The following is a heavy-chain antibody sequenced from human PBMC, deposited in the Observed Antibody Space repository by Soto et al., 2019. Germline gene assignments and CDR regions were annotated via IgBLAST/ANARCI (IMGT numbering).Heavy chain of an antibody. Sequence: EVQLVESGGGLVQPGGSLKLSCAASGFTFSGSAMHWVRQASGKGLEWVGRIRSKANSYATAYAASVKGRFTISRDDSKNTAYLQMNSLKTEDTAVYYCTSTSPFGGGYDYGRYYDGMDVWGQGTTVTVSS. V-gene: IGHV3-73*02. CDR3: TSTSPFGGGYDYGRYYDGMDV. J-gene: IGHJ6*02. CDR2: IRSKANSYAT. CDR1: GFTFSGSA. D-gene: IGHD5-12*01.